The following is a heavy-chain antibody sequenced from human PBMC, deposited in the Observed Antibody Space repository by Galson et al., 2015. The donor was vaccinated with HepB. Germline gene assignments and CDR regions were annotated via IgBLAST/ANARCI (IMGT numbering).Heavy chain of an antibody. CDR3: ARDFGFGLDY. CDR1: GFTFSSYG. V-gene: IGHV3-33*01. CDR2: IWYDGSIK. Sequence: SLRLSCAASGFTFSSYGIYWVRQAPGKGLEWVAMIWYDGSIKYYKDSVRGRVTVSRDNSRNTVYLQMSGLRAEDTAVYYCARDFGFGLDYWGQGTLVTVSS. D-gene: IGHD3-10*01. J-gene: IGHJ4*02.